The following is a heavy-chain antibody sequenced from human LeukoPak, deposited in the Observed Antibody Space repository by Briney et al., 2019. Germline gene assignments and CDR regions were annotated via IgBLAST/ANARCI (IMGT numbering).Heavy chain of an antibody. D-gene: IGHD3-22*01. Sequence: GGSLTLSCAASGFTFRTYWVFWVRPPPGRGVVWGSRINTDGRNTVNSASVKGRFTISRDNATTTLYLQLYNLRADDTAVYYCARGGYDIRGNYIATFDYWGQGTLVTVSS. CDR3: ARGGYDIRGNYIATFDY. CDR1: GFTFRTYW. CDR2: INTDGRNT. V-gene: IGHV3-74*01. J-gene: IGHJ4*02.